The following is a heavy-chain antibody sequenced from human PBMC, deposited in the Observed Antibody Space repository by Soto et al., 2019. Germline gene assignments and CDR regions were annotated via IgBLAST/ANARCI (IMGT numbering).Heavy chain of an antibody. D-gene: IGHD3-3*01. V-gene: IGHV5-51*01. CDR2: IYPGDSDT. Sequence: PGESLKISCKGSGYSFTSYWIGWVRQMPGKGLEWMGIIYPGDSDTRYSPSFQGQVTISADKSISTAYLQWSSLKASDTAMYYCARHRAIPITIFGVATKRLRWFDPWGQGTLVTVSS. CDR3: ARHRAIPITIFGVATKRLRWFDP. J-gene: IGHJ5*02. CDR1: GYSFTSYW.